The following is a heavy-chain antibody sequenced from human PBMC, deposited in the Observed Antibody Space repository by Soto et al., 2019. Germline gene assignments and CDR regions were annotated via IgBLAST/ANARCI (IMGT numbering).Heavy chain of an antibody. J-gene: IGHJ6*02. D-gene: IGHD3-22*01. CDR2: ISAYNGNT. Sequence: VSVKVSCKASGYTFTSYGISWVRQSPVQGLEWMGWISAYNGNTNYAQKLQGRVTMTTDTSTSTAYMELRSLRSDDTAVYYCASTPTYYYDSSGPVDMDVWGQGTTVTVSS. CDR3: ASTPTYYYDSSGPVDMDV. CDR1: GYTFTSYG. V-gene: IGHV1-18*01.